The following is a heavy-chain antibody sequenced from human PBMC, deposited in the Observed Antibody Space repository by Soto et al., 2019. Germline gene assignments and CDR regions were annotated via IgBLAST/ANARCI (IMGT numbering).Heavy chain of an antibody. Sequence: GGSLRLSCAASGFTFSNAWMNWVRQAPRKGLEWVGRIKSKTDGGTTDYAAPVKGRFTISRDDSKNTLYLQMNSLKTEDTAVYYFAKDPQSIAAAAASYDYWGQGTLVTVSS. V-gene: IGHV3-15*07. CDR1: GFTFSNAW. CDR2: IKSKTDGGTT. D-gene: IGHD6-13*01. CDR3: AKDPQSIAAAAASYDY. J-gene: IGHJ4*02.